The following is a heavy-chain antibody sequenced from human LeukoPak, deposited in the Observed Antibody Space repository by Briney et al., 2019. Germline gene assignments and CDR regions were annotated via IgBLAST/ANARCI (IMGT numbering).Heavy chain of an antibody. CDR1: GYTFTSYA. CDR2: INAGNGNT. J-gene: IGHJ6*02. D-gene: IGHD3-22*01. CDR3: ARSYYYDSSGYPGYYYYGMNV. Sequence: GESLKISCKGSGYTFTSYAMHWVRQAPGQRLEWMGWINAGNGNTKYSQKFQGRVTITRDTSASTAYMELSSLRSEDTAVYYCARSYYYDSSGYPGYYYYGMNVWGQGTTVTVSS. V-gene: IGHV1-3*01.